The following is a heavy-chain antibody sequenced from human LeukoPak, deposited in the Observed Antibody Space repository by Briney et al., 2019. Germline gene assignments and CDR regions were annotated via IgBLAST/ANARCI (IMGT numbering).Heavy chain of an antibody. V-gene: IGHV1-2*02. J-gene: IGHJ5*02. CDR2: INPNSGGT. CDR1: GYTFTGYY. D-gene: IGHD2-2*01. CDR3: AVRPGYCSSTSCLRPVDP. Sequence: ASVKVSCKASGYTFTGYYMHWVRQAPGQGLEWMGLINPNSGGTNYAQKFQGRVTMTRDTSISTAYMELSRLRSDDTAVYYCAVRPGYCSSTSCLRPVDPWGQGTLVTVSS.